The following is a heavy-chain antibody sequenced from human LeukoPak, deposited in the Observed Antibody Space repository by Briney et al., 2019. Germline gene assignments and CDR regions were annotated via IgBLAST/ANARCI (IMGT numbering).Heavy chain of an antibody. Sequence: SQTLSLTCTVSGGSIRGNYYWSWIRQPAGKGLEWIGRISPSGSTKYNPSLKSRVTISVDTSKNQFSLKLSSVIAADTAVYYCARTTEGYCSSASCFGFSYSYYMDVWGKGTTVTISS. J-gene: IGHJ6*03. D-gene: IGHD2-2*01. CDR3: ARTTEGYCSSASCFGFSYSYYMDV. V-gene: IGHV4-61*02. CDR1: GGSIRGNYY. CDR2: ISPSGST.